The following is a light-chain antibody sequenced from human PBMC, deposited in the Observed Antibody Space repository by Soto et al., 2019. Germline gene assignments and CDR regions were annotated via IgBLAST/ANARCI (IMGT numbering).Light chain of an antibody. CDR3: SSYAGSNKV. J-gene: IGLJ1*01. Sequence: SALTKPPSASGFPGQSVTISCTGTSSDVGGYNYVSWFQQHPGKAPKLMIYEVNKRPSGVPDRFSGSKSGNTASLTVSGLQAEDEADYYCSSYAGSNKVFGTGTKVTVL. V-gene: IGLV2-8*01. CDR2: EVN. CDR1: SSDVGGYNY.